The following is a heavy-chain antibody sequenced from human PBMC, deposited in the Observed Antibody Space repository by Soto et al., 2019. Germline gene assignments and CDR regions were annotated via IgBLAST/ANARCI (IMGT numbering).Heavy chain of an antibody. Sequence: VGSLRLSCAASGFTFRTSWMHWVRQARGKGLVWVARMNSDGSTISYADSVKGRFTISRDNAKNTLFLQMNSLRVEDTALYYCASQLLYGYWGQGTLVTVSS. V-gene: IGHV3-74*01. J-gene: IGHJ4*02. CDR2: MNSDGSTI. CDR3: ASQLLYGY. CDR1: GFTFRTSW. D-gene: IGHD1-1*01.